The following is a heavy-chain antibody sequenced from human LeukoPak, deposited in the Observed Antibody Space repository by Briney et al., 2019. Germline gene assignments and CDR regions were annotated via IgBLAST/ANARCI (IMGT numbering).Heavy chain of an antibody. CDR3: ARDPGDYFGGY. CDR1: GFTFSSYW. Sequence: GGSLRLSCVASGFTFSSYWMSWVRQAPGKGLEWVANIKQDGSEKYYVDSVKGRFTISRDNTKNPLYLQMSSLRAEDTAVFYCARDPGDYFGGYWGQGTLVTVSS. CDR2: IKQDGSEK. V-gene: IGHV3-7*01. J-gene: IGHJ4*02. D-gene: IGHD2/OR15-2a*01.